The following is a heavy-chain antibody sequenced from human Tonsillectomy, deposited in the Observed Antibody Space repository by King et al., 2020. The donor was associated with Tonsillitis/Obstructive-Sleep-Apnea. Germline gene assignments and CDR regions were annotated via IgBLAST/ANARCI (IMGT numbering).Heavy chain of an antibody. CDR1: GGTFSSYA. Sequence: QLVQSGAEVKKPGSSVKVSCKASGGTFSSYAISWVRQAPGQGLEWMGGIIPIFGTANYAQKFQGRVTITADESTSTAYMELSSLRSEDTAVYYCARDSLTIFGVVIRENYYYYMDVWGKGTTVTVSS. D-gene: IGHD3-3*01. V-gene: IGHV1-69*01. CDR2: IIPIFGTA. CDR3: ARDSLTIFGVVIRENYYYYMDV. J-gene: IGHJ6*03.